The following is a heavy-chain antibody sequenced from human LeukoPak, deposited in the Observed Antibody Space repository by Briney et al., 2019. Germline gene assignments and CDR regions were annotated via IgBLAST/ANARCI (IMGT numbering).Heavy chain of an antibody. Sequence: GGSLRLSCAASGFTFSIYAMSWVRQAPGKGLEWVSAISGSRGSTYYADSVKGRFTISRDNSKNTLYLQMNSLRAEDTAVYYCAKCILTGYYKGYMDVWGKGTTVTISS. D-gene: IGHD3-9*01. CDR3: AKCILTGYYKGYMDV. CDR1: GFTFSIYA. J-gene: IGHJ6*03. V-gene: IGHV3-23*01. CDR2: ISGSRGST.